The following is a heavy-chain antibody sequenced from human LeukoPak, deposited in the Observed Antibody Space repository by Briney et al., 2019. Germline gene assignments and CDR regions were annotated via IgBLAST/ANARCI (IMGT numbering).Heavy chain of an antibody. CDR3: ARDLKGTGPGWFGEGFDAFDI. J-gene: IGHJ3*02. V-gene: IGHV4-59*01. D-gene: IGHD3-10*01. CDR2: IYYSGST. CDR1: GGSINSYY. Sequence: SETLSLTCTASGGSINSYYWSWIRQPPGKGLEWIGYIYYSGSTNYNPSLKSRVTISVDTSKNQFSLKLSSVTAADTAVYYCARDLKGTGPGWFGEGFDAFDIWGQGTMVTVSS.